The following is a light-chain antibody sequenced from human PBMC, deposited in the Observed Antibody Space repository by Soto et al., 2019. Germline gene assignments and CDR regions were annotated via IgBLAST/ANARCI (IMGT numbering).Light chain of an antibody. J-gene: IGKJ4*01. CDR2: DGS. Sequence: DIQMTPSPSSLSASVGDRVTITCQASQDINHYLNWYQQRPGKAPKSLIYDGSNLETGVPSRFSGSGAGTVFSLTIDNLQPEDVATYYCQQYDNFPVSFGGGTKLEIK. V-gene: IGKV1-33*01. CDR3: QQYDNFPVS. CDR1: QDINHY.